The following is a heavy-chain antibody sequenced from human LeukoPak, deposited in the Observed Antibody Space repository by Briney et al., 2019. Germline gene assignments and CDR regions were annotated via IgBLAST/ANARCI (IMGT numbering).Heavy chain of an antibody. V-gene: IGHV3-74*03. CDR1: GFTFTDYW. J-gene: IGHJ6*03. Sequence: GGSLRLSCAASGFTFTDYWMHWVRQVAGKGLVWVSRINGDLTNTTYADSVKGRFTISRDNAKNSLYLQMNSLRAEDTALYYCASTPYLYGSGTYYYYYYMDVWGKGTTVTVSS. D-gene: IGHD3-10*01. CDR3: ASTPYLYGSGTYYYYYYMDV. CDR2: INGDLTNT.